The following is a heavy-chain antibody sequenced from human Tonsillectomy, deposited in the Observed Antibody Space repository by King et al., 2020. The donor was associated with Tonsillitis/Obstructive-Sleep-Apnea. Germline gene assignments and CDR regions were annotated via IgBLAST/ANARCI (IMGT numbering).Heavy chain of an antibody. V-gene: IGHV3-23*04. Sequence: LVESGGGLVQPGGSLRLSCAASGFTFSSYAMSWVRQAPGKGLEWVSVISGSGGSTYYAESVKGRCTISRATSKNTLYLQMKRLRAEDTAVYYCAKVLSGMITFGGVPFDYWGQGTLVTVSS. CDR3: AKVLSGMITFGGVPFDY. J-gene: IGHJ4*02. CDR2: ISGSGGST. CDR1: GFTFSSYA. D-gene: IGHD3-16*01.